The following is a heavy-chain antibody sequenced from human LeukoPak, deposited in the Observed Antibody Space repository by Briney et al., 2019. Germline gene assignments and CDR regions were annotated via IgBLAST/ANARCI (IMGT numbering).Heavy chain of an antibody. CDR1: GGSISSYY. V-gene: IGHV4-59*01. J-gene: IGHJ4*02. CDR3: ARNSGSSQTYYFDY. Sequence: SETLSLTCTVSGGSISSYYWSWIRQPPGKGLEWIGYIYYSGSTNYNPSLKSRVTISVDTSKNQFSLKLSSVTAADTAVYYCARNSGSSQTYYFDYWGQGTLVTVSS. D-gene: IGHD1-26*01. CDR2: IYYSGST.